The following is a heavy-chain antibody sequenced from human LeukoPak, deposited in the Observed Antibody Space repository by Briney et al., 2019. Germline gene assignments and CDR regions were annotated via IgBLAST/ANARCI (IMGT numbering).Heavy chain of an antibody. V-gene: IGHV3-30*03. D-gene: IGHD3-3*01. Sequence: GGSLRLSCAASGFTFGSHSMHWVRQAPGKGLEWVAVISYDGSNKYYADSVKGRFTISRDNSKNTLYLQMNSLRAEDTAVYYCARDVLRFSPGGYYMDVWGKGTTVTVSS. CDR1: GFTFGSHS. CDR2: ISYDGSNK. J-gene: IGHJ6*03. CDR3: ARDVLRFSPGGYYMDV.